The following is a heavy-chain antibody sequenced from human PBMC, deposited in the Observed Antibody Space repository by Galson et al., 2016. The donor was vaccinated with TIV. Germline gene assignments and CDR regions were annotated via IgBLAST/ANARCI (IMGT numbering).Heavy chain of an antibody. CDR1: GFSLTTTGMR. D-gene: IGHD3-16*02. CDR2: IDWEDDK. J-gene: IGHJ3*02. CDR3: ARMYRHGFDI. V-gene: IGHV2-70*04. Sequence: PALVKPTQTLTLTCSVSGFSLTTTGMRVSWIRQPPGGAPEWLARIDWEDDKFYSPSLKTRPSISKDTSNNQVGLTMTNMDPVDTATYYCARMYRHGFDIWGQGTMVTVS.